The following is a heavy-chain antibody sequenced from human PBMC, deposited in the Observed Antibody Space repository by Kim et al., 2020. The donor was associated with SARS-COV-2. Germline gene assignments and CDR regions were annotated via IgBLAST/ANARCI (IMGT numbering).Heavy chain of an antibody. V-gene: IGHV1-69*13. J-gene: IGHJ5*02. D-gene: IGHD3-10*01. CDR2: IIPIFGTA. CDR3: ASAFGGGGYNWFDP. CDR1: GGTFSSYA. Sequence: SVKVSCKASGGTFSSYAISWVRQAPGQGLEWMGGIIPIFGTANYAQKFQGRVTITADESTSTAYMELSSLRSEDTAVYYCASAFGGGGYNWFDPWGQGTLVTVSS.